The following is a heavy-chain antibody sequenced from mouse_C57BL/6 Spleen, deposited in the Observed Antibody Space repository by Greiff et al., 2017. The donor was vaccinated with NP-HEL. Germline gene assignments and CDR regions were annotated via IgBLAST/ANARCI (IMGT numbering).Heavy chain of an antibody. D-gene: IGHD6-1*01. V-gene: IGHV1-54*01. J-gene: IGHJ2*01. CDR2: INPGSGGT. Sequence: QVQLQQSGAELVRPGTSVKVSCKASGYAFTNYLIEWVKQRPGQGLEWIGVINPGSGGTNYNEKFKGKATLTADKSSSTAYMQLSSLTSEDSAVYFCARSSEGGYCDYWGQGTTLTVSS. CDR3: ARSSEGGYCDY. CDR1: GYAFTNYL.